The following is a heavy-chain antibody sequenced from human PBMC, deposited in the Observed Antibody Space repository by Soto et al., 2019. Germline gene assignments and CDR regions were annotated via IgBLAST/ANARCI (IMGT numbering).Heavy chain of an antibody. D-gene: IGHD5-12*01. CDR3: ARDHSGYYLDY. CDR2: IWYDGSKK. V-gene: IGHV3-33*01. CDR1: GFTFSHYG. Sequence: GGSLRLSCAASGFTFSHYGMHWVRQAPGKGLEWVAVIWYDGSKKDYADSVRGRFTISRDDAKNTLYLQMNSLRVEDTAVHYCARDHSGYYLDYWGQGTPVTVSS. J-gene: IGHJ4*02.